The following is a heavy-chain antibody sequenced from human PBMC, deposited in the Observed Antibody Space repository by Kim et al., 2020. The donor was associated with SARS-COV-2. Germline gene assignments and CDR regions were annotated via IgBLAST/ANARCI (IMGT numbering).Heavy chain of an antibody. CDR1: GGSISSYY. D-gene: IGHD2-15*01. Sequence: SETLSLTCTVSGGSISSYYWSWIRQPPGKGLEWIGYIYYSGSTNYNPSLKSRVTISVDTSKNQFSLKLSSVTAADTAVYYCARDQGYCSGGSCPWRAFDIWGQGTMVTVSS. CDR3: ARDQGYCSGGSCPWRAFDI. V-gene: IGHV4-59*01. J-gene: IGHJ3*02. CDR2: IYYSGST.